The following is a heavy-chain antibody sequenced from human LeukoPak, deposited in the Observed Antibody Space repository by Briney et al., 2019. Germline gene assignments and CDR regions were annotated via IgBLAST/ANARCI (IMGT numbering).Heavy chain of an antibody. V-gene: IGHV4-39*01. CDR3: ASSYSSGWYGCDY. J-gene: IGHJ4*02. D-gene: IGHD6-19*01. Sequence: SGTLSLTCAVSGGSISSSSYYWGWIRQPPGKGLEWIGTIYYSGSTYYNPSLTSRVTISVDTSKNQFSLKLSSVTAADTAVYFCASSYSSGWYGCDYWGQGTLVTVSS. CDR2: IYYSGST. CDR1: GGSISSSSYY.